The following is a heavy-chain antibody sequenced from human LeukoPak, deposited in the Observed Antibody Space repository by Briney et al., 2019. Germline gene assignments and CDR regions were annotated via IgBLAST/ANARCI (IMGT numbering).Heavy chain of an antibody. D-gene: IGHD3-16*01. Sequence: SETLSLTCTVSGGSVSSYYWSWIRQPPGKGLEWIGCISYTGGTNYTPSLKSRVTISLDTSKNQFSLKLNSVTAADTALYYCAGSGGFTSPQNYWGQGTLVTVSS. CDR3: AGSGGFTSPQNY. J-gene: IGHJ4*02. V-gene: IGHV4-59*02. CDR1: GGSVSSYY. CDR2: ISYTGGT.